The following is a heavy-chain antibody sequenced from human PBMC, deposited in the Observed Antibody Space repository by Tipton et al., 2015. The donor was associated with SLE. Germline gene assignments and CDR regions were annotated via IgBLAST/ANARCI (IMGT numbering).Heavy chain of an antibody. CDR1: GASVSTYY. J-gene: IGHJ4*01. Sequence: TLSLTCTVSGASVSTYYWNWVRQPPGKGLEWIGHVYDIDFTNYNPSLKSRVTISLDQSKNQFSLRLNSVNAADTAIYYCAGVGISHDRSDGFDQWGHGLLVAATS. CDR2: VYDIDFT. V-gene: IGHV4-59*02. CDR3: AGVGISHDRSDGFDQ. D-gene: IGHD3-22*01.